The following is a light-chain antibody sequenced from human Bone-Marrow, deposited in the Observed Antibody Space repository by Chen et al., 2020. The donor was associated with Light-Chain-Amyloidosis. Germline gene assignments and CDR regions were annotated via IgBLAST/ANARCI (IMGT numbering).Light chain of an antibody. Sequence: QSALTQPPSVSGSPGQSVTISCTGTSGDVGRYDRVSWYQQSPGTAPKVIIFEVNNRPSGVPDRCAGSKSGTAASLTDTGLQAEDEGDYDCSSYTSISTLIFGGGTKLTVL. CDR3: SSYTSISTLI. CDR1: SGDVGRYDR. V-gene: IGLV2-18*02. CDR2: EVN. J-gene: IGLJ2*01.